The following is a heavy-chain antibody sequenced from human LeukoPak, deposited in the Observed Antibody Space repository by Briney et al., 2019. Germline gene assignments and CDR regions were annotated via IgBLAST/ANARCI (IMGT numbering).Heavy chain of an antibody. CDR1: GFTFEDYT. V-gene: IGHV3-43*01. CDR2: ISWDETTT. J-gene: IGHJ4*02. Sequence: GGSLRLSCAASGFTFEDYTVHWVRQGPGKGLEWVSLISWDETTTYYADSVKGRFTISRDNSKNSLYLQMNSLRTEDTALYYCATGGYCNSTRCLQLYFFHSWGQGTLVTVSS. CDR3: ATGGYCNSTRCLQLYFFHS. D-gene: IGHD2-2*01.